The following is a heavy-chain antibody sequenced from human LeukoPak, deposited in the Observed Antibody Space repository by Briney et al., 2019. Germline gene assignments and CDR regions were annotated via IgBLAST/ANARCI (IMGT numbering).Heavy chain of an antibody. J-gene: IGHJ3*02. V-gene: IGHV4-61*02. CDR3: ARLIWFGSASDI. D-gene: IGHD3-10*01. CDR2: IYTSGST. Sequence: SETLSLTCTVSGGSISTSNYYWSWIRQPAGKGLEWIGRIYTSGSTNYNPSLKSRVTISLDTSKNQFSLKLSSVTAADTAVYYCARLIWFGSASDIWGQGTMVTVSS. CDR1: GGSISTSNYY.